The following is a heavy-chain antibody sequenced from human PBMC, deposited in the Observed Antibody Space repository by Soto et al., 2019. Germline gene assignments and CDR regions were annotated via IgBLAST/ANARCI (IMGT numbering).Heavy chain of an antibody. J-gene: IGHJ6*02. D-gene: IGHD6-6*01. CDR1: GFTFSSYW. V-gene: IGHV3-7*05. CDR2: IKQDGSEK. Sequence: EVQLVESGGGLVQPGGSLRLSCAASGFTFSSYWMSWVRQAPGKGLEWVANIKQDGSEKYYVDSVKGRFTISRDNAKNSLYLQMNSLGAEDTAVYYCARSSSSSSSYYYYGMDVWGQGTTVTVSS. CDR3: ARSSSSSSSYYYYGMDV.